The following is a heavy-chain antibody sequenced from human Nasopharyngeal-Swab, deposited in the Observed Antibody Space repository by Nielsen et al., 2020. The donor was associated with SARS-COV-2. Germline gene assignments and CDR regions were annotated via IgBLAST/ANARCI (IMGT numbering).Heavy chain of an antibody. J-gene: IGHJ4*02. CDR2: ISRTYST. CDR1: GVTVSSNY. CDR3: AKGTGMTYRAIDY. Sequence: GGSLRLSCAASGVTVSSNYMSWVRQAPGKGLEWVSAISRTYSTYYADSVRGRFTVSRDNSKNTLYLQMSSLRAEDTAVYYCAKGTGMTYRAIDYWGQGTLVTVSS. V-gene: IGHV3-53*01. D-gene: IGHD1-14*01.